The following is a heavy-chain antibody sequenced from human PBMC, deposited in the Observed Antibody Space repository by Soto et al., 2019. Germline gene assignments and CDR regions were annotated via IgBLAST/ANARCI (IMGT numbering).Heavy chain of an antibody. D-gene: IGHD3-10*01. CDR2: IYYSGST. Sequence: QLQLQESGPGLVKPSETLSLTCTVSGGSISSSSYYWGWIRQPPGKGLEWIGSIYYSGSTYYNPSLKSRVTISVDTSKNQFSLKLSSVTAADTAVYYCARHRRITMVRGVNRIGAFDIWGQGTMVTVSS. V-gene: IGHV4-39*01. CDR3: ARHRRITMVRGVNRIGAFDI. J-gene: IGHJ3*02. CDR1: GGSISSSSYY.